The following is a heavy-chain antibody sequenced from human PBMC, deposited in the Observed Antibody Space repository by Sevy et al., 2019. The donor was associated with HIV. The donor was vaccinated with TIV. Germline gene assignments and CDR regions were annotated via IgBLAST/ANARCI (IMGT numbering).Heavy chain of an antibody. V-gene: IGHV1-2*02. CDR2: INPNSGGT. CDR1: GYTFTGYY. J-gene: IGHJ4*02. Sequence: ASVKVSCKASGYTFTGYYMHWVRQAPGQGLEWMGWINPNSGGTNYALKFQGRVTMTRDMSISTAYMELSRLRSDDTAVYYCARGKRRIAVASLDYWGQGTLVTVSS. D-gene: IGHD6-19*01. CDR3: ARGKRRIAVASLDY.